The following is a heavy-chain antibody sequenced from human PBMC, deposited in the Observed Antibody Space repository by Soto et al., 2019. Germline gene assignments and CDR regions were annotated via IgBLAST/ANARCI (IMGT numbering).Heavy chain of an antibody. V-gene: IGHV3-23*01. D-gene: IGHD4-17*01. CDR1: EFTFSLYA. Sequence: EVQLLESGGGLVQPGGSLRLSCAASEFTFSLYAMSWVRQAPGKGLEWVSAISAGGGSTYYADSVKGRFTISRDNSINTLYLEMNSLRTEDTAVYYCAHPRGYGVFDAYDIWGQGAMVTVSS. CDR3: AHPRGYGVFDAYDI. CDR2: ISAGGGST. J-gene: IGHJ3*02.